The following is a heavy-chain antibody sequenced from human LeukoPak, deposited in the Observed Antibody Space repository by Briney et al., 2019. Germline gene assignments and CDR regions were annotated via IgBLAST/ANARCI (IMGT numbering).Heavy chain of an antibody. Sequence: ASVKVSCKASGYTFTSYDINWVRQATGQGLEWMGWMNPNSGNTGYAQKFHGRVTMTRNTSISTAYMELSSLRSEDTAVYYCARGIGPDDFWSGWGYYYYYYMDVWGKGTTVTVSS. D-gene: IGHD3-3*01. CDR1: GYTFTSYD. V-gene: IGHV1-8*01. J-gene: IGHJ6*03. CDR2: MNPNSGNT. CDR3: ARGIGPDDFWSGWGYYYYYYMDV.